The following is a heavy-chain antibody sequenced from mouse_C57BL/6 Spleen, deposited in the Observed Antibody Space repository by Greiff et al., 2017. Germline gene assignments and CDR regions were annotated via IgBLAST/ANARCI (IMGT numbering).Heavy chain of an antibody. CDR2: IDPSDSYT. Sequence: QVQLQQPGAELVMPGASVKLSCKASGYTFTSYWMHWVKQRPGQGLEWIGEIDPSDSYTNYNQKFKGKSTLTVDKPSSTAYMQLSSLTSEDSAVYYCARRTGTPYFDYWGQGTTLTVSS. D-gene: IGHD4-1*01. CDR1: GYTFTSYW. CDR3: ARRTGTPYFDY. J-gene: IGHJ2*01. V-gene: IGHV1-69*01.